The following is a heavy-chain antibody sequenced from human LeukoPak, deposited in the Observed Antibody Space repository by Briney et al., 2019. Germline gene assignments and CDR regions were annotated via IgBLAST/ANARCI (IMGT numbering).Heavy chain of an antibody. V-gene: IGHV5-51*01. CDR1: GYNFASYW. CDR3: ARVSSGFQH. CDR2: IYPGDSAT. Sequence: GESLKISCKGSGYNFASYWIGWVRQMPGKGLEWMGIIYPGDSATRYSPSFQGQVTMSADKSISTAYLQWGSLKASDTAMYYCARVSSGFQHWGQGTLVTVSS. D-gene: IGHD6-19*01. J-gene: IGHJ1*01.